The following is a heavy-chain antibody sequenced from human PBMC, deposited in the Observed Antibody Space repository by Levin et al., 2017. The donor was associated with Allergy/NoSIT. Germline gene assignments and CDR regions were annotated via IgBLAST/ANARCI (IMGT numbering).Heavy chain of an antibody. D-gene: IGHD4-23*01. CDR1: GFTFSDYY. J-gene: IGHJ4*02. Sequence: GESLKISCAASGFTFSDYYMTWIRQAPGKGLEWVSYISTSESTIFYVDSAKGRYADSVKGRFTISRDDAKNSLYLQMNSLRAEDTDVYYCARATYGGCYSWGQGTLVTVSS. CDR2: ISTSESTI. V-gene: IGHV3-11*01. CDR3: ARATYGGCYS.